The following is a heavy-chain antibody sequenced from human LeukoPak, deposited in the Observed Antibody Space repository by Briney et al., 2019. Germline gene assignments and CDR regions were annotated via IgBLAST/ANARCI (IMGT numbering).Heavy chain of an antibody. J-gene: IGHJ3*02. V-gene: IGHV3-33*01. CDR2: IWYDGSNK. D-gene: IGHD3-3*01. CDR1: GFTFSSYG. Sequence: GRSLRLSCAASGFTFSSYGMHWVRQAPGKGLEWVAVIWYDGSNKYYADSVKGRFTISRDNSKNTLYLQMNSLRAEDTAVYYCARVRRITIFGVVPDHGSAFDTWGQGTMVTVSS. CDR3: ARVRRITIFGVVPDHGSAFDT.